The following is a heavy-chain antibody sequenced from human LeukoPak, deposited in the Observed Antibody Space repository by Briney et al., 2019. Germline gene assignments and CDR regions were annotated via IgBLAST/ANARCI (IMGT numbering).Heavy chain of an antibody. CDR1: GGSISSYY. Sequence: PSETLSLTCTVSGGSISSYYWSWIRQPPGNGLEWIGYIYYSGSTNYNPSLESRVTISVDTSKNQFSLKLSSVTAADTAVYYCARVAYSSGWVDYWGQGTLVTVSS. CDR2: IYYSGST. J-gene: IGHJ4*02. V-gene: IGHV4-59*08. D-gene: IGHD6-19*01. CDR3: ARVAYSSGWVDY.